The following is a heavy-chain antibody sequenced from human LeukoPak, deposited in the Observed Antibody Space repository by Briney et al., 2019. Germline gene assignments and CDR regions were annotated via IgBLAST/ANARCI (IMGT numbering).Heavy chain of an antibody. J-gene: IGHJ4*02. CDR3: AKGNGYSYGRYYFDY. CDR1: GFTFSSYS. CDR2: ISSSSSYI. D-gene: IGHD5-18*01. V-gene: IGHV3-21*04. Sequence: GGSLRLSCAASGFTFSSYSMDWVRQAPGKGLEWVSSISSSSSYIYYADSVKGRFTISRDNSKNTLYLQVNSLRAEDTAVYYCAKGNGYSYGRYYFDYWGQGTLVTVSS.